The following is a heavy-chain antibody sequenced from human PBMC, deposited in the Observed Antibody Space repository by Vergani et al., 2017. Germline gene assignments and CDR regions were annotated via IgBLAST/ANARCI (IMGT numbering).Heavy chain of an antibody. CDR3: ARHGPLDADFFDY. CDR2: IYYSGST. Sequence: QVQLQESGPGLVKPSETLSLTCTVSGGSISSYYWSWIRQPPGKGLEWIGYIYYSGSTNYNPSLKSRVTISVDTSKNQFSRKLSSVTAADTAVYYCARHGPLDADFFDYWGQGTLVTVSS. CDR1: GGSISSYY. V-gene: IGHV4-59*08. J-gene: IGHJ4*02. D-gene: IGHD1-1*01.